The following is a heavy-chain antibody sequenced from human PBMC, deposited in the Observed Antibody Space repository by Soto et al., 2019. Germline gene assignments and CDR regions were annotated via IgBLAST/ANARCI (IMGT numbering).Heavy chain of an antibody. V-gene: IGHV2-5*02. CDR2: IYWDDAK. J-gene: IGHJ6*02. D-gene: IGHD3-9*01. CDR1: GISLTNSRVG. Sequence: QITLTESGPTLVKPTQTLTLTYTFSGISLTNSRVGVSWIRQPPGKALEWLAVIYWDDAKHFSPSQKSRLTITKDTSKNQVVLTMTNMDSVDTATYFCAQMDFDLYGMDVWGQGTTVIVSS. CDR3: AQMDFDLYGMDV.